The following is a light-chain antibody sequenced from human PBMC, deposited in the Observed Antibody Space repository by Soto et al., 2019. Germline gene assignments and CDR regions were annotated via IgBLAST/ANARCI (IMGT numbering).Light chain of an antibody. CDR2: GAS. CDR3: QQYVSSPYT. CDR1: QSVSSSY. V-gene: IGKV3-20*01. J-gene: IGKJ2*01. Sequence: EIVLTQSPGTLSLSPGERATLSCRASQSVSSSYLAWYQQYPGQAPTLLIYGASSRATGIPDRFSGSGSVTAFTLTISRLEPEAFPAYHCQQYVSSPYTFRQGTKLEIK.